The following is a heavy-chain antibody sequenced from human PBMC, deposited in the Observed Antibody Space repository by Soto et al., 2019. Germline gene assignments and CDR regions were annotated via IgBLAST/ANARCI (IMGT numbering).Heavy chain of an antibody. D-gene: IGHD5-18*01. J-gene: IGHJ4*02. V-gene: IGHV3-9*01. CDR1: GFTFDDYA. Sequence: EVQLVESGGALVQPGRSLRLSCAASGFTFDDYAMHWVRQAPGKGPEWVSGISWDSASIGYADSVNGRFTISRDNAKKSLYLEMNSLRPEDTAVYFCGKDLTAIVRMCDYWGQGTLVTVSS. CDR2: ISWDSASI. CDR3: GKDLTAIVRMCDY.